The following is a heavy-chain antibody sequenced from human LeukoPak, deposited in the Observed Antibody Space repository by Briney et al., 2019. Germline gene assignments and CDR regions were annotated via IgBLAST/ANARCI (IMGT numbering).Heavy chain of an antibody. V-gene: IGHV4-34*01. CDR1: GGSFSGYY. CDR2: INHSGST. J-gene: IGHJ4*02. D-gene: IGHD3-22*01. Sequence: SETLSLTCAVYGGSFSGYYWSWIRRPPGKGLEWIGEINHSGSTNYNPSLKSRVTISVDTSKNQFSLKLSSVTAADTAVYYCANYYDSSGYYYFYHWGQGTLVTVSS. CDR3: ANYYDSSGYYYFYH.